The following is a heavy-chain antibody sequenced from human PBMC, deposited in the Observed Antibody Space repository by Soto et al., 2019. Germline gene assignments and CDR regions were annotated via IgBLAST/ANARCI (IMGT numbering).Heavy chain of an antibody. Sequence: QAGGSLRLSCAASGFTFNNYAMSWVRQAPGKGLEWVSAISGRGGSTYFADSVKGRFTISRDNSKNTVYLQMNSLRAEDTAVYYCAKQAIVVVVAATDWYFDLWGRGTLVTVSS. CDR2: ISGRGGST. CDR1: GFTFNNYA. J-gene: IGHJ2*01. V-gene: IGHV3-23*01. CDR3: AKQAIVVVVAATDWYFDL. D-gene: IGHD2-15*01.